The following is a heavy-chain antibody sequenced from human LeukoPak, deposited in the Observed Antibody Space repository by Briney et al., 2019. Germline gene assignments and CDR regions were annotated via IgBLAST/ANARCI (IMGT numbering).Heavy chain of an antibody. CDR2: IHPSGML. V-gene: IGHV4-31*03. CDR3: SSGLDRRKLRY. D-gene: IGHD1-1*01. J-gene: IGHJ4*02. Sequence: PSQTLSLTCTVSGASFNSDDQYWNWIRQSPGKGLEWIGSIHPSGMLYNNPSLESRVTMSRDTSKNQFSLNLNSVTAADTAVYFCSSGLDRRKLRYWRQG. CDR1: GASFNSDDQY.